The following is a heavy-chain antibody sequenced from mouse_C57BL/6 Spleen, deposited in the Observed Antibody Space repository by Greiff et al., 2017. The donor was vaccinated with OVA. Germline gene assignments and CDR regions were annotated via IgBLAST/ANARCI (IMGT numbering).Heavy chain of an antibody. CDR2: IDPSDSYT. CDR3: ARRPITTVVEGAWFAY. J-gene: IGHJ3*01. CDR1: GYTFTSYW. Sequence: QVQLQQPGAELVKPGASVKLSCKASGYTFTSYWMQWVKQRPGQGLEWIGEIDPSDSYTNYNQKFKGKATLTVDPSSSTAYMQLSSLTSEDSAVYYCARRPITTVVEGAWFAYWGQGTLVTVSA. D-gene: IGHD1-1*01. V-gene: IGHV1-50*01.